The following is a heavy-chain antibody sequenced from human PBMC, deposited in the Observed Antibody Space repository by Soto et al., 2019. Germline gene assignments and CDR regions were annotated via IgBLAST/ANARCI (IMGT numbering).Heavy chain of an antibody. V-gene: IGHV4-34*01. D-gene: IGHD3-10*01. CDR3: ARVATMVRGVYYFDY. Sequence: SETLSLTCAVYGGSFSGYYWSWIRQPPGKGLEWIGYIYHSGSTYYNPSLKSRVTISVDRSKNQFSLKLSSVTAADTAVYYCARVATMVRGVYYFDYWGQGTLVTVSS. J-gene: IGHJ4*02. CDR1: GGSFSGYY. CDR2: IYHSGST.